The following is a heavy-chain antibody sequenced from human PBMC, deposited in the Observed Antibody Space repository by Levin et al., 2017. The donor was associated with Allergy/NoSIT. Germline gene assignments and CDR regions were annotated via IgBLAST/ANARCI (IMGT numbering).Heavy chain of an antibody. CDR2: FDPEDGET. D-gene: IGHD2-21*02. V-gene: IGHV1-24*01. Sequence: GESLKISCKVSGYTLTELSMHWVRQAPGKGLEWMGGFDPEDGETIYAQKFQGRVTMTEDTSTDTAYMELSSLRSEDTAVYYCATVTPRTTVTALGPWGQGTLVTVSS. CDR1: GYTLTELS. J-gene: IGHJ5*02. CDR3: ATVTPRTTVTALGP.